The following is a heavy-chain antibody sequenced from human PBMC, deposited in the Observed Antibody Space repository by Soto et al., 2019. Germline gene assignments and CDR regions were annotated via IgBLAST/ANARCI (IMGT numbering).Heavy chain of an antibody. CDR2: ISAYNGNT. Sequence: QVQLVQSGAEVKKPGASVKVSCKASGYTFTSYGISWVRQAPGQGLEWMGWISAYNGNTNYAQRLQGRVTMTTDTSTSTAYMELRSLRSDDTAVYYCARDRYDILTGYPTFDYWGQGTLVTVSS. CDR3: ARDRYDILTGYPTFDY. V-gene: IGHV1-18*01. CDR1: GYTFTSYG. J-gene: IGHJ4*02. D-gene: IGHD3-9*01.